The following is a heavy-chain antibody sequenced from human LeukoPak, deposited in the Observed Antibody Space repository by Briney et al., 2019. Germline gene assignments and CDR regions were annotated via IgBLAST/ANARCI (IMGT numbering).Heavy chain of an antibody. V-gene: IGHV1-69*05. CDR2: IIPIFGTA. D-gene: IGHD3-22*01. Sequence: SVKVSCKASGGSFSSYAISWVRQAPGQGLEWMGRIIPIFGTANYAQKFQGRVTMTTDESTSTAYMELSSLRSDDTAVYYCARVYDSSGYVLCYWGQGTLVTISS. CDR3: ARVYDSSGYVLCY. J-gene: IGHJ4*02. CDR1: GGSFSSYA.